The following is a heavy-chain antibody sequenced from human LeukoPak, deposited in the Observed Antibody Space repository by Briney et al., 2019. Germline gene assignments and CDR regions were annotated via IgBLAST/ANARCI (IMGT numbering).Heavy chain of an antibody. J-gene: IGHJ5*02. CDR1: GGSISSYY. CDR2: IYTSGST. V-gene: IGHV4-4*07. D-gene: IGHD3-22*01. CDR3: ARPGYDDSSGYYSGGAYNWFDP. Sequence: SETLSLTCTVSGGSISSYYWSWIRQLAGKGLEWIGRIYTSGSTNYNPPLKSRVTMSVDTSKNQFSLKLSSVTAADTAVYYCARPGYDDSSGYYSGGAYNWFDPWGQGTLVTVSS.